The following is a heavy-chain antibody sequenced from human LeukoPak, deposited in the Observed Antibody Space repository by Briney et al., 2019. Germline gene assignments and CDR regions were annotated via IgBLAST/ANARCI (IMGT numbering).Heavy chain of an antibody. CDR2: IYYGGST. Sequence: PSETLSLTCTVSGGSISSYYWSWIRQPPGKGLEWIGNIYYGGSTNYNPSLKSRVTISVDTSKNQFSLKLRSVTAADTAVYYCARDYYDSGSSALWGQGTLVTVSS. J-gene: IGHJ4*02. V-gene: IGHV4-59*01. D-gene: IGHD3-10*01. CDR1: GGSISSYY. CDR3: ARDYYDSGSSAL.